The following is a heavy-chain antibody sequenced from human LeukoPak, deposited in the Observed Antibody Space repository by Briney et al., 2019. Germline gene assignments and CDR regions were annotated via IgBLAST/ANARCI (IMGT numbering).Heavy chain of an antibody. Sequence: PSETLSLTCAVYGGSFSGYYWSWIRQPPGKGLEWIGEINHSGSTNYNPSLKSRVTISVGTSKNQFSLKLRSVTAADTAVYYCARLAPPGYSSSRHFDYWGQGTLVTVSS. CDR2: INHSGST. CDR1: GGSFSGYY. J-gene: IGHJ4*02. V-gene: IGHV4-34*01. CDR3: ARLAPPGYSSSRHFDY. D-gene: IGHD6-13*01.